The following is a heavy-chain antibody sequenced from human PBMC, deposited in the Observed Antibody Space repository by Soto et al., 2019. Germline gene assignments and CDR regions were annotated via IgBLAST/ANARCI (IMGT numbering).Heavy chain of an antibody. D-gene: IGHD2-15*01. J-gene: IGHJ4*02. Sequence: SQTLLLTCAISGDSVSINSAAWYWIRQSSSRCLEWLGRTYYRSKWYNDYAVSVNIRITINPETSTNQLSLQLNSVTPEDTAVYYCAQAKDSTPGAFHYWGQGTLVTVSS. CDR3: AQAKDSTPGAFHY. CDR2: TYYRSKWYN. CDR1: GDSVSINSAA. V-gene: IGHV6-1*01.